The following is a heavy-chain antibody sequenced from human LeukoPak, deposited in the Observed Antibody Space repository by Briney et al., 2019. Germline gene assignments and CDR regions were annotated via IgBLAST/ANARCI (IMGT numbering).Heavy chain of an antibody. CDR2: IYYSGST. CDR1: GGSISSYY. CDR3: ARASYSYDINGWVPFDY. J-gene: IGHJ4*02. V-gene: IGHV4-59*12. D-gene: IGHD3-22*01. Sequence: SETLSLTCTVSGGSISSYYWSWIRQPPGKGLEWIGYIYYSGSTYYNPSLKSRVTISVNTSKNQFSLKLSSVTAADTAVYYCARASYSYDINGWVPFDYWGQGTLVTVSS.